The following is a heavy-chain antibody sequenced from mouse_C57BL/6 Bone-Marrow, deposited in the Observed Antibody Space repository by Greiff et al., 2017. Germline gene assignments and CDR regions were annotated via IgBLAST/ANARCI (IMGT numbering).Heavy chain of an antibody. Sequence: EVQLQQSGPELVKPGASVKIPCKASGYTFTDYNMDWVKQSHGKSLEWIGDINPNNGGTIYNQKFKGKATLTVDKSSSTAYMELRSLTSEDTAVYYCARGGLRRRKTWFAYWGQGTLVTVSA. CDR2: INPNNGGT. V-gene: IGHV1-18*01. J-gene: IGHJ3*01. D-gene: IGHD2-4*01. CDR1: GYTFTDYN. CDR3: ARGGLRRRKTWFAY.